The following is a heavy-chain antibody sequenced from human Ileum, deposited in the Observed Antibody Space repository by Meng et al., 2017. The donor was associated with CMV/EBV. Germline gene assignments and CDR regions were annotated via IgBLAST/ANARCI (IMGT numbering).Heavy chain of an antibody. J-gene: IGHJ6*02. CDR3: ARTSVWGSVSGMDV. V-gene: IGHV4-59*01. CDR1: GDSINTYY. CDR2: IHYSGST. D-gene: IGHD3-16*01. Sequence: GSLRLSCTVSGDSINTYYWSWIRQPPGKRLEWIGCIHYSGSTNYSPSLKSRVTISLETSKNQFSLKLSSVTAADTAVYYCARTSVWGSVSGMDVWGQGTTVTVSS.